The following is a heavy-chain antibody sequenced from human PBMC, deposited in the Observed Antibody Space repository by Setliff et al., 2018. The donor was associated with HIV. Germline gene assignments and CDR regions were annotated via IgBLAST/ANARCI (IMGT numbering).Heavy chain of an antibody. D-gene: IGHD3-3*01. V-gene: IGHV4-39*01. CDR1: GGSISSSSYN. Sequence: PSETLSLTCTVSGGSISSSSYNWGWIRQPPGKGLEWIGSFYHGGNTYYNPSLKSRATVSVDTSKNQFSLNLTSMTAADTATYYCARLGANKSKLFGEYNFWSGRYFYYMDVWGKGTTVTVSS. CDR2: FYHGGNT. CDR3: ARLGANKSKLFGEYNFWSGRYFYYMDV. J-gene: IGHJ6*03.